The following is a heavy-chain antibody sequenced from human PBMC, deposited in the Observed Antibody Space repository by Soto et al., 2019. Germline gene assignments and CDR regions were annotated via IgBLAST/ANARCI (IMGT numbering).Heavy chain of an antibody. J-gene: IGHJ4*02. Sequence: ASVKVSCKPSGYTFTSYAMHWVRQAPGQRLEWMGWINAGNGNTKYSQKFQGRVTITRDTSASTAYMELSSLRSEDTAVYYCAREESYDYIWGSYLVSRAFDYWGQGTLVTVSS. CDR3: AREESYDYIWGSYLVSRAFDY. D-gene: IGHD3-16*02. CDR2: INAGNGNT. V-gene: IGHV1-3*01. CDR1: GYTFTSYA.